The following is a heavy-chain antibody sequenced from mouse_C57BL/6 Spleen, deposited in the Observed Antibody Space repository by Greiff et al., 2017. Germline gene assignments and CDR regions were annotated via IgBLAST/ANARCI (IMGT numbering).Heavy chain of an antibody. CDR3: ARAWSSGYTGDYFDY. Sequence: SGASVKISCKASGYAFSSYWMNWVKQRPGKGLEWIGQIYPGDGDTNYNGKFKGKATLTADKSSSTAYMQRSSLTSEDSAVYFCARAWSSGYTGDYFDYWGQGTTLTVSS. V-gene: IGHV1-80*01. CDR1: GYAFSSYW. D-gene: IGHD3-2*02. J-gene: IGHJ2*01. CDR2: IYPGDGDT.